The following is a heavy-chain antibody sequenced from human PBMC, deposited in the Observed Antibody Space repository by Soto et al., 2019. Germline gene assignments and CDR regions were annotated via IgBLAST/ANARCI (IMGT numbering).Heavy chain of an antibody. D-gene: IGHD2-15*01. CDR1: GFTFSRYA. J-gene: IGHJ4*02. Sequence: GGSLRLSCAASGFTFSRYAMTWVRQAPGKGLEFVSTMTSSGAGTYYADSVQGRFTISRDNSNDTLYLQMNSLRAEDTAVYFCAKSQAAQTTFFDYWGQGTRVTVSS. CDR2: MTSSGAGT. CDR3: AKSQAAQTTFFDY. V-gene: IGHV3-23*01.